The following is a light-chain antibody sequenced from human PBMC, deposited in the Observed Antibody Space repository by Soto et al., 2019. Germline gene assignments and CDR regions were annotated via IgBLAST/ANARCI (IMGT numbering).Light chain of an antibody. J-gene: IGLJ2*01. Sequence: QSALTQPASVSGSPGQSITISCTGTSSDVGGYNYVSWYQQHPGKAPKLMIYDVSYRPSGVSNRFSGSKSGNTASLTISGLQAEDDADYYCSSFTSSNTVIFGGGTKITVL. CDR1: SSDVGGYNY. V-gene: IGLV2-14*01. CDR3: SSFTSSNTVI. CDR2: DVS.